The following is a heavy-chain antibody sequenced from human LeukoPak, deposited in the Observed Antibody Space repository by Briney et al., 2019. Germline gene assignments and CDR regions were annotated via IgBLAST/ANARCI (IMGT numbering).Heavy chain of an antibody. J-gene: IGHJ4*02. CDR1: GYTFTGYY. Sequence: ASVKVSCKASGYTFTGYYMHWVRQAPGQGLEWMGWINPKSGATNYAPKFQGRVTMTRDTSFSTAYMELSILRSADTAVYYCARTRSVEPAAIFYYWGQGTLVTVSS. D-gene: IGHD2-2*01. V-gene: IGHV1-2*02. CDR3: ARTRSVEPAAIFYY. CDR2: INPKSGAT.